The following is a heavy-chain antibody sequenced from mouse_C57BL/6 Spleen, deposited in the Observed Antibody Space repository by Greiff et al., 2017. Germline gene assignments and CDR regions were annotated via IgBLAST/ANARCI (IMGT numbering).Heavy chain of an antibody. CDR2: INPNNGGT. CDR3: ARREDYDDYAMDY. J-gene: IGHJ4*01. V-gene: IGHV1-26*01. CDR1: GYTFTDYY. Sequence: EVQLQQSGPELVKPGASVKISCKASGYTFTDYYMNWVKQSHGKSLEWIGDINPNNGGTSYNQKFKGKATLTVDESSSTAYMELRSLTSEDSAVYYCARREDYDDYAMDYWGQGTSVTVSS. D-gene: IGHD2-4*01.